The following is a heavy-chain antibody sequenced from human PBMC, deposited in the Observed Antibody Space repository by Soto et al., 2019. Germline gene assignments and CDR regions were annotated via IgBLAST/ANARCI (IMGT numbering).Heavy chain of an antibody. J-gene: IGHJ6*01. Sequence: QVQLVESGGGVVQPGRSLRLSCAASGFTFKTYGMHWVRQAPGKGLEWVAVISFGGTDKYYADSVKGRFSISRDNSKSALYLQMNNLTTDDTAAYFCVIEQVLSEGYCYTIDVWGHGTTVTVSS. CDR3: VIEQVLSEGYCYTIDV. CDR2: ISFGGTDK. D-gene: IGHD2-21*02. V-gene: IGHV3-30*03. CDR1: GFTFKTYG.